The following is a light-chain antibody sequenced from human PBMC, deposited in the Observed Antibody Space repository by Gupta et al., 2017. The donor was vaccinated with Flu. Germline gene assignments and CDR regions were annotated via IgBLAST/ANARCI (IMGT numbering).Light chain of an antibody. J-gene: IGKJ3*01. CDR1: QSVSSN. CDR2: GAS. CDR3: QQYNNWPPGFT. V-gene: IGKV3-15*01. Sequence: EIVMTQSPATLSVSPGERATLSCRASQSVSSNLAWYQQKPGQAPRLLIYGASTRATGIPARFSGSGSGTEFTLTINSLQSEDFAFYYCQQYNNWPPGFTFGPGTKVEIK.